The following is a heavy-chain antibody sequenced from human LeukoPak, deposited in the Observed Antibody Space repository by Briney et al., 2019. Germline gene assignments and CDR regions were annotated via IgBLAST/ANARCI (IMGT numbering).Heavy chain of an antibody. V-gene: IGHV3-33*01. CDR3: ARDPNLDSSWAFDY. Sequence: GGSLRLSCAASGFTFSSYGMHWVRQAPGKGLEWVAVIWYDGSNKYYADSVKGRFTISRDKSKNTLYLQMNSLRAEDTAVYYCARDPNLDSSWAFDYWGQGTLVTVSS. D-gene: IGHD6-13*01. J-gene: IGHJ4*02. CDR2: IWYDGSNK. CDR1: GFTFSSYG.